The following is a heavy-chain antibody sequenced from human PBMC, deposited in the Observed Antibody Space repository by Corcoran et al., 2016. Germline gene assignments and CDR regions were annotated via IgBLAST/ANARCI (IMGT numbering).Heavy chain of an antibody. CDR3: ARRLGGTSIGGYYYGMDV. CDR1: GGTFSSNG. V-gene: IGHV1-69*01. CDR2: IIPMFGTA. J-gene: IGHJ6*02. D-gene: IGHD5-12*01. Sequence: QLQLVQSGPEVKKPGSSVKLSCKASGGTFSSNGINWVRQAPGQGLEWMGGIIPMFGTANYAQKFQGRVPITADEVTSTAYMELSSLRSEDTAMCYGARRLGGTSIGGYYYGMDVWGQGTTVTVSS.